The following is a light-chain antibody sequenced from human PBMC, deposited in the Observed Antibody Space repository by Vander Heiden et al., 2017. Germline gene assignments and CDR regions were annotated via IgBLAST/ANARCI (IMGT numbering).Light chain of an antibody. CDR1: KRGSSN. J-gene: IGKJ1*01. Sequence: EIVMTQPPATLSVSLGERATRSCRASKRGSSNLAWYQQKPGQAPRLLIYGASTSATGIPARFSVTGSGTEFTLTISSLHSEDFAVYYFQQDNNWPPWTFGQGTKVEIK. CDR2: GAS. V-gene: IGKV3-15*01. CDR3: QQDNNWPPWT.